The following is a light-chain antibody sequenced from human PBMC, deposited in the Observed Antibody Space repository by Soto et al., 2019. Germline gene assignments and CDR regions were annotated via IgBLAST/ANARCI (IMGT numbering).Light chain of an antibody. CDR1: QSLLHSNGYNY. J-gene: IGKJ1*01. CDR3: MQALQTPCT. V-gene: IGKV2-28*01. Sequence: DIVMAQSPLALPVTPGEPSSISCRSSQSLLHSNGYNYLDLYLQKPGQSPQLLIYLGSNRASGVPDRFSGSGSGTDFTLKISRVEAEDVGVYYCMQALQTPCTFGQGTKVDIK. CDR2: LGS.